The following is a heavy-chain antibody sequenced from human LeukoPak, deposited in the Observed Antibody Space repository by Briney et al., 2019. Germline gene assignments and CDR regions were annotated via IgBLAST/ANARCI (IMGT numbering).Heavy chain of an antibody. D-gene: IGHD3-22*01. V-gene: IGHV4-34*01. CDR1: GGSLSGYY. CDR3: ARQQYDSSGYYYFDY. CDR2: INHSGST. Sequence: SETLSLTCAVYGGSLSGYYWSWIRQPPGKGLEWIGEINHSGSTNYNPSLKSRVTISVDTSKNQFSLKLSSVTAADTAVYYCARQQYDSSGYYYFDYWGQGTLVTVSS. J-gene: IGHJ4*02.